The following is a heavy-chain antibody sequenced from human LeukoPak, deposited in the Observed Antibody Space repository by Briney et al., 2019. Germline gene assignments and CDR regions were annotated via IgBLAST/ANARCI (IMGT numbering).Heavy chain of an antibody. J-gene: IGHJ3*02. CDR3: ARDQTDGSGYYYSTDAFDI. CDR2: IIPIFGTA. D-gene: IGHD3-22*01. CDR1: GGTFSSYA. Sequence: SVKVSFKASGGTFSSYAISWVRQAPGQGLELMGGIIPIFGTANYAQKFQGRVTITADESTSTAYMELSSVRSEDTAVYYCARDQTDGSGYYYSTDAFDIWGQGTMVTVSS. V-gene: IGHV1-69*13.